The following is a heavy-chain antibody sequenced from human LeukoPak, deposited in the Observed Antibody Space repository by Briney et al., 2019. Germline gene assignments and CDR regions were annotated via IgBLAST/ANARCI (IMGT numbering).Heavy chain of an antibody. CDR2: IHSDGSIT. CDR3: AREASYSSTSDY. CDR1: GFTFSTYW. Sequence: PGGSLRLSCAASGFTFSTYWMHWVRHAPGKGLVWVSRIHSDGSITRYADSVKGRFTISRDNAKNTLFLQMNSLRAEDTAVYYCAREASYSSTSDYWGQGTLVTVSS. V-gene: IGHV3-74*01. J-gene: IGHJ4*02. D-gene: IGHD6-6*01.